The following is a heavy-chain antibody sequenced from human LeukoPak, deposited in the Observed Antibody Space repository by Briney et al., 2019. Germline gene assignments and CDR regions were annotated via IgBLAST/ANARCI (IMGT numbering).Heavy chain of an antibody. Sequence: PGGSLRLSCAASGLTFSTFAMSWVRQAPGKGLEWLSAISGSGGSTYYADSVKGRFTISRHNSKNTLYLQMNSLRAEDTAVYYCAKSIAVAGPGYFDYWGQGTLVTVSS. CDR3: AKSIAVAGPGYFDY. J-gene: IGHJ4*02. CDR1: GLTFSTFA. V-gene: IGHV3-23*01. CDR2: ISGSGGST. D-gene: IGHD6-19*01.